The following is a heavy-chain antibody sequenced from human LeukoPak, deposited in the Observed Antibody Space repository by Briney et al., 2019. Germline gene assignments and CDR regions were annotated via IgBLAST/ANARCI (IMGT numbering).Heavy chain of an antibody. CDR1: GFTFSSYG. D-gene: IGHD3-3*01. J-gene: IGHJ4*02. Sequence: GGSLRLSCAASGFTFSSYGMHWVRQAPGKGLEWVAVISYDGSNKYYADSVKGRFTISRDNSKNTLYLQMNSLRAEDTAVYYCARNDFWSGEGFDYWGQGTLVAVSS. CDR3: ARNDFWSGEGFDY. CDR2: ISYDGSNK. V-gene: IGHV3-30*03.